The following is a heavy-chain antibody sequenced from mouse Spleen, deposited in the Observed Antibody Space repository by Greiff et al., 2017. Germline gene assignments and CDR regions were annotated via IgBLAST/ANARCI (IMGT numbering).Heavy chain of an antibody. CDR1: GYTFTDYY. Sequence: EVQLQQSGPVLVKPGASVKMSCKASGYTFTDYYMNWVKQSHGKSLEWIGVINPYNGGTSYNQKFKGKATLTVDKSSSTAYMELNSLTSEDSAVYYCARPQLAYYFDYWGQGTTLTVSS. J-gene: IGHJ2*01. CDR3: ARPQLAYYFDY. CDR2: INPYNGGT. V-gene: IGHV1-19*01. D-gene: IGHD4-1*02.